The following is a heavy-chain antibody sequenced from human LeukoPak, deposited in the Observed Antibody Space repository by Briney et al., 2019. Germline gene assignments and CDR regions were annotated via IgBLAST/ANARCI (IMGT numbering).Heavy chain of an antibody. CDR3: ARVKTSITVTRYYYYMDV. CDR1: GGSFSGYY. V-gene: IGHV4-34*01. J-gene: IGHJ6*03. D-gene: IGHD4-17*01. CDR2: INHSGST. Sequence: SETLSLTCAVYGGSFSGYYWSWLRQPPGKGLEWIGEINHSGSTNYNPSPKSRVTISVDTSKNQFSLKLSSVTAADTAVYYCARVKTSITVTRYYYYMDVWGKGTTVTVSS.